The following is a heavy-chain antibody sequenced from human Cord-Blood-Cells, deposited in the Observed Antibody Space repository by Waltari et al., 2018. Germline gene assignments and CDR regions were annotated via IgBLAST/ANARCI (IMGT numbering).Heavy chain of an antibody. CDR1: GFTFSSYA. Sequence: QVQLVESGGGVVQPGRSLRLSCAASGFTFSSYAMHWVRQALGKGLEWVAVISYDGSNKYYADSVKGRFTISRDNSKNTLYLQMNSLRAEDTAVYYCARDPRSSSWYYYYYGMDVWGQGTTVTVSS. J-gene: IGHJ6*02. V-gene: IGHV3-30*04. CDR3: ARDPRSSSWYYYYYGMDV. D-gene: IGHD6-13*01. CDR2: ISYDGSNK.